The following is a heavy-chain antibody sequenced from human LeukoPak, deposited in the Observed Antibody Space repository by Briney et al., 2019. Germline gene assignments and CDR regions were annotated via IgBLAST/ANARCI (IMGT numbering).Heavy chain of an antibody. CDR2: IKQDGSEK. CDR1: GFTFSSYW. Sequence: GGSLRLSCAASGFTFSSYWMSWVRQAPGKGLEWVANIKQDGSEKYYVDSVKGRFTISRDNAKNSLYLQMNSLRAEDTAVYYCARESRSGYDTVDYWGQGTLVTVSS. J-gene: IGHJ4*02. CDR3: ARESRSGYDTVDY. V-gene: IGHV3-7*01. D-gene: IGHD5-12*01.